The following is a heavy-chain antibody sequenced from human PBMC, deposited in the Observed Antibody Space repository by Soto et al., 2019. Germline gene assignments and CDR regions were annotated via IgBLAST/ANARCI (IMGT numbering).Heavy chain of an antibody. V-gene: IGHV4-34*01. CDR2: INHSGST. CDR3: ARGEIVVVPAAKYYYYYMDV. Sequence: PSETLSLTCAVYGGSFSAYYWSWIRQPPGKGLEWIGEINHSGSTNYNPSLKSRVSISVDTSKNQFSLKLSSVTAADTAVYYCARGEIVVVPAAKYYYYYMDVWGKGTPVT. D-gene: IGHD2-2*01. J-gene: IGHJ6*03. CDR1: GGSFSAYY.